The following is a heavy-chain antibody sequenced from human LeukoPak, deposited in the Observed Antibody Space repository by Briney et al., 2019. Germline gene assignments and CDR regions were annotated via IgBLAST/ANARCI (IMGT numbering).Heavy chain of an antibody. CDR2: ISGSGGST. Sequence: PGGSLRLSCAASGFTFSSYGMSWVRQAPGKGLEWVSAISGSGGSTYYADSVKGRFTISRDNAKNSLYLQMNSLRAEDTAVYYCARETPNYYDSSGYFDYWGQGTLVTVSS. D-gene: IGHD3-22*01. CDR1: GFTFSSYG. V-gene: IGHV3-23*01. J-gene: IGHJ4*02. CDR3: ARETPNYYDSSGYFDY.